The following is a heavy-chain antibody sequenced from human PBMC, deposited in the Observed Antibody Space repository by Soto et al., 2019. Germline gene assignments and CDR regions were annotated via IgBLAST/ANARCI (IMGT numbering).Heavy chain of an antibody. J-gene: IGHJ4*02. D-gene: IGHD3-16*01. V-gene: IGHV5-51*01. CDR2: IYPGDSDA. CDR1: GYSFSSHW. CDR3: ARSQFDYVWGTSGYFDS. Sequence: PGESLKSSCKGSGYSFSSHWVGWGRQMPGKGLEWMGIIYPGDSDARYSPSFKGQVTISVDESTTPAFLQWSSLTASDTAMYFCARSQFDYVWGTSGYFDSWGQGTLVTVSS.